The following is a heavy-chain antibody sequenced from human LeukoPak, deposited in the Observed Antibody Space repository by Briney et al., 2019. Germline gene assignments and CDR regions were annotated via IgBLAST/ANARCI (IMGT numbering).Heavy chain of an antibody. V-gene: IGHV3-7*03. D-gene: IGHD1-26*01. J-gene: IGHJ4*02. CDR3: ARGGSYPGR. Sequence: GGSLRLSCAASGFSFSNYWMSWVRQAPGKGLEWVAKIKQEGSEEYYVDSVKGRFTISKDNAKTSLFLQMNSLRVEDTAIYYCARGGSYPGRWAQGTLVTVSS. CDR2: IKQEGSEE. CDR1: GFSFSNYW.